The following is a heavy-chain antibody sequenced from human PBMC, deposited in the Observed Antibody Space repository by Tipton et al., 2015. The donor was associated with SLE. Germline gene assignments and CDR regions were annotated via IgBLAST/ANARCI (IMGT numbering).Heavy chain of an antibody. J-gene: IGHJ4*02. CDR3: ARHFYNIGWNHFDN. CDR1: GGSISTYH. D-gene: IGHD6-19*01. CDR2: IHHSGSI. V-gene: IGHV4-59*08. Sequence: TLSLTCTIPGGSISTYHWSWLRQSPGKGLEWIGYIHHSGSINYNPSLRSQVTMSMDTSQNQFSLKLSSVTAADTAVYYCARHFYNIGWNHFDNWGPGTLVTVSS.